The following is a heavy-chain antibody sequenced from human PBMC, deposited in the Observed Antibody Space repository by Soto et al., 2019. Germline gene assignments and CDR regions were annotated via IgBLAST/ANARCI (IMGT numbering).Heavy chain of an antibody. J-gene: IGHJ6*02. Sequence: GASGKVSCKASGYTFTSYAMHWVRQAPGQRLEWMGWINAGNGNTKYSQKFQGRVTMTRNTSISTAYMELSSLRSEDTAVYYCARYVAAAGGGMDVWGQGTTVTVSS. V-gene: IGHV1-3*01. D-gene: IGHD6-13*01. CDR2: INAGNGNT. CDR3: ARYVAAAGGGMDV. CDR1: GYTFTSYA.